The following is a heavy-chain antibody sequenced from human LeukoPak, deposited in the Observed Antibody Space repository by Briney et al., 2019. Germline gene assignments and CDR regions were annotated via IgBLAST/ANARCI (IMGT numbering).Heavy chain of an antibody. CDR3: ARRGLGVVVPAAIRYYYYYMDV. CDR1: GGSISSHY. D-gene: IGHD2-2*02. Sequence: SETLSLTCTVSGGSISSHYWSWIRQPPGKGLEWIGYIYYSGSTNYIPSLKSRVTISVDTSKNQFSLKLSSVTAADTAVYYCARRGLGVVVPAAIRYYYYYMDVWGKGTTVTVSS. CDR2: IYYSGST. V-gene: IGHV4-59*11. J-gene: IGHJ6*03.